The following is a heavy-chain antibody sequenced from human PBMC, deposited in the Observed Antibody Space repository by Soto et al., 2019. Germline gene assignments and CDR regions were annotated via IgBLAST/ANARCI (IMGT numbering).Heavy chain of an antibody. D-gene: IGHD4-17*01. V-gene: IGHV3-74*01. CDR3: ARVAVTTYYFDY. J-gene: IGHJ4*01. Sequence: EVQLVESGGDLVQPGGSLRLSCAASGFTFTSYWMHWVRQSPGKGLVWVSRINPDGSRTSYADSVKGRFTISRDNAKNTLYLQMNSLGAEHTAVYYCARVAVTTYYFDYWGHGTLVTVSS. CDR2: INPDGSRT. CDR1: GFTFTSYW.